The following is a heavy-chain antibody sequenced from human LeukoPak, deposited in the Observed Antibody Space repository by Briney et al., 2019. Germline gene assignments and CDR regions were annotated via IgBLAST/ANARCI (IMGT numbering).Heavy chain of an antibody. CDR2: ISAYNGNT. CDR3: ARVDLLTGYYFFDY. CDR1: GYTFTSYG. Sequence: WASVKVSCKASGYTFTSYGISWVRQAPGQGLEWMGWISAYNGNTNYAQKLQGRVTMTTDTSTSTAYMELRSLGSDETAVYYCARVDLLTGYYFFDYWGQGTLVTVSS. D-gene: IGHD3-9*01. J-gene: IGHJ4*02. V-gene: IGHV1-18*01.